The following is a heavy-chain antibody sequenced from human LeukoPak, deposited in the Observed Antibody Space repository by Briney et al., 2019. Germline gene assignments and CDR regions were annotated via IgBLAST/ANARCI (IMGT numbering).Heavy chain of an antibody. D-gene: IGHD1-26*01. CDR3: ARGVGLGDSPFFSVGYYYYMDV. V-gene: IGHV1-69*13. Sequence: ASVKVSCKASGGIFSSYAISWVRQAPGQGLEWMGGIIPIFGTANYAQKFQGRVTITADESTSTAYMELSSLRSEDTAVYYCARGVGLGDSPFFSVGYYYYMDVWGKGTTVTISS. CDR1: GGIFSSYA. J-gene: IGHJ6*03. CDR2: IIPIFGTA.